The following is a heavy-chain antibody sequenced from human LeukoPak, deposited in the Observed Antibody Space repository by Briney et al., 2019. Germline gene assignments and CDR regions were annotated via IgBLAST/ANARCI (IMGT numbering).Heavy chain of an antibody. CDR3: ARGSVVVPAAVVDY. V-gene: IGHV3-48*03. J-gene: IGHJ4*02. Sequence: PGGSLRLSCAASGFTFSSYEMNWVRQAPGKGLEWVSYISSSGSTIYYADSVKGRFTISRDNAKNSLYLQMNSLRAEDTAVYYCARGSVVVPAAVVDYWGQGTLVTVSS. D-gene: IGHD2-2*01. CDR1: GFTFSSYE. CDR2: ISSSGSTI.